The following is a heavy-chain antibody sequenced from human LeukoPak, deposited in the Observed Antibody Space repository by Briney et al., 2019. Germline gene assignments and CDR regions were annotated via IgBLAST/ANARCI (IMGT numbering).Heavy chain of an antibody. J-gene: IGHJ4*02. CDR1: GYSFTGNY. CDR2: MNPYSGAT. Sequence: ASVKVSCKASGYSFTGNYIHWVRHAPGQGLEWMGWMNPYSGATKYAQKFQGSVTMTRDTSISTAYMELSSLRSNDTAVFYCARAVYFGSGTFQPPRFDYWGQGTLVTVSS. D-gene: IGHD3-10*01. V-gene: IGHV1-2*02. CDR3: ARAVYFGSGTFQPPRFDY.